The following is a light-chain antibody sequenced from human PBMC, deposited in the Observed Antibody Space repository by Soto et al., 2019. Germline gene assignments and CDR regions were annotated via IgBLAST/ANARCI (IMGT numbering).Light chain of an antibody. V-gene: IGLV1-51*01. Sequence: QSVLTQPPSVSAAPGQKVTISCSGSSSNIGKNYVSWYQQLPGTAPKLLIYDNNKRPSGIPDRFSGSKSGTSATLGITGLQTGDEADYYCGTWDNSLSAGVLGTGTKLTVL. J-gene: IGLJ1*01. CDR2: DNN. CDR1: SSNIGKNY. CDR3: GTWDNSLSAGV.